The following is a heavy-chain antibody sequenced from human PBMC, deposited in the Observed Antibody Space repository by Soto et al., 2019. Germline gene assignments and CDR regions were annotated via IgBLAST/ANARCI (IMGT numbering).Heavy chain of an antibody. J-gene: IGHJ5*02. CDR3: LCQTIDP. CDR2: IKEDGSEK. D-gene: IGHD3-10*02. Sequence: GGSLRLSCAASGFTFSRYWMNWVRQAPGKGLEWVANIKEDGSEKNYVDSVRGRFTISRDNAKNSLSLQMNSLRAEDTAVYYCLCQTIDPWGQGTLVTVSS. V-gene: IGHV3-7*02. CDR1: GFTFSRYW.